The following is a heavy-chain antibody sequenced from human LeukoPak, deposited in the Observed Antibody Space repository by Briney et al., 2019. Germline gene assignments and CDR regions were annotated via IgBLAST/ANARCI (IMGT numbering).Heavy chain of an antibody. CDR3: ARGGGRAVAGSGN. J-gene: IGHJ4*02. Sequence: ASVKVSCKASGYTFTGYYMHWVRQAPGQGLEWMGWINPNSGGTNYAQKFQGRVTMTRDTPISTAYMELSRLRSDDTAVYYCARGGGRAVAGSGNWGQGTLVTVSS. CDR2: INPNSGGT. CDR1: GYTFTGYY. D-gene: IGHD6-19*01. V-gene: IGHV1-2*02.